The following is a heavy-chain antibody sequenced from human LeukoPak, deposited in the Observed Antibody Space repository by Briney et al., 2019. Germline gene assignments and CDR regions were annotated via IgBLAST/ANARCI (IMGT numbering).Heavy chain of an antibody. J-gene: IGHJ4*02. D-gene: IGHD7-27*01. CDR3: VRDFNWGFDY. CDR1: GDSVSSKSVS. Sequence: SQTLSLTCAISGDSVSSKSVSWSWIRQAPSGGLEFLGRTRYRSTWMTFYSLSVQSRMTINADTSRNHVSLRLNSVTPEDTALYYCVRDFNWGFDYWGQGTLVTVSS. CDR2: TRYRSTWMT. V-gene: IGHV6-1*01.